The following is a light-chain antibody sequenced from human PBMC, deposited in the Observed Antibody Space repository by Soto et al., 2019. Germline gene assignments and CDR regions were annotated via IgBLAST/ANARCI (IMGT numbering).Light chain of an antibody. J-gene: IGKJ4*01. CDR3: KQSNSFPLT. CDR2: AAS. Sequence: DIQMTQSPSPLSASVGDRVTITCRASQPINRWLAWYQQKPGKAPKLLIYAASSLHTGVPLRFSGSGSGTDFSLTISILQPEDVATNYCKQSNSFPLTFGGGTKVDIK. V-gene: IGKV1-12*01. CDR1: QPINRW.